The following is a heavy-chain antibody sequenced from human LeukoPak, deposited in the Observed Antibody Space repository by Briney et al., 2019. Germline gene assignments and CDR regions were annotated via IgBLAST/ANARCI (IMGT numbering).Heavy chain of an antibody. Sequence: AGSVKVSCKASGYTFTGYYIHWVREAPGQGLEWMGWINPNSGGTNYAQKFQGRVTMTRDTSISTACMELSRLRSDDTAVYYCARDYRRGYSYGSSHFDYWGQGTLVTVSS. CDR1: GYTFTGYY. V-gene: IGHV1-2*02. CDR3: ARDYRRGYSYGSSHFDY. D-gene: IGHD5-18*01. J-gene: IGHJ4*02. CDR2: INPNSGGT.